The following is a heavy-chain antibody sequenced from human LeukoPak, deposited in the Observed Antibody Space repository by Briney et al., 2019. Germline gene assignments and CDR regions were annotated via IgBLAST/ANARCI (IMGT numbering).Heavy chain of an antibody. Sequence: PGGSLRLFCAASGFTFSNAWMSWVRQAPGKGLEWVGRIKSKTDGGTTDYAAPVKGRFTISRDDSKNTLYLQMNSLKTEDTAVYYCTTPWILGAFDIWGQGTMVTVSS. J-gene: IGHJ3*02. CDR1: GFTFSNAW. CDR3: TTPWILGAFDI. V-gene: IGHV3-15*01. CDR2: IKSKTDGGTT. D-gene: IGHD5-18*01.